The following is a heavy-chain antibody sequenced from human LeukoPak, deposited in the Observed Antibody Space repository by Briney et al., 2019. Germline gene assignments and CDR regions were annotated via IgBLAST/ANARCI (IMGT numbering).Heavy chain of an antibody. CDR2: IYYSGST. J-gene: IGHJ4*02. D-gene: IGHD3-22*01. Sequence: SETLSLTCTVSGGSISSSSYYWGWLRQPPGTGLEWIGSIYYSGSTYYNPSLKSRVTISVDTSKNQFSLKLSSVTAADTAVYYCARMGDSSGYYSTSIFDYWGQGTLVTVSS. CDR3: ARMGDSSGYYSTSIFDY. CDR1: GGSISSSSYY. V-gene: IGHV4-39*07.